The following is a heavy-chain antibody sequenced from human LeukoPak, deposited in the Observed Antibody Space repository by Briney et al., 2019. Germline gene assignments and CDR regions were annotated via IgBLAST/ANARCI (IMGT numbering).Heavy chain of an antibody. CDR1: GYSFTSYW. V-gene: IGHV5-51*01. Sequence: GVSLQISCKGSGYSFTSYWIGWVRQMPGKGLEWMGIIYPGDSDTRYSPSFQGQVTISADKSISTAYLQWSSLKASDTAMYYCARHARYYDFWSGYYLDYWGQGTLVTVSS. J-gene: IGHJ4*02. D-gene: IGHD3-3*01. CDR3: ARHARYYDFWSGYYLDY. CDR2: IYPGDSDT.